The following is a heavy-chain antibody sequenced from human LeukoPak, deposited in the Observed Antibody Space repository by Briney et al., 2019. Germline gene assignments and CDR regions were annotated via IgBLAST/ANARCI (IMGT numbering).Heavy chain of an antibody. V-gene: IGHV3-11*01. CDR3: AKDRVGATGDYYGMDV. J-gene: IGHJ6*02. D-gene: IGHD1-26*01. Sequence: GGSLRLSCAASGFTFSDSYMSWTRQAPGRGLEWVSYISGSGNTIYYADSVKGRFTISRDNAKNSLYLQMNSLRTEDTALYYCAKDRVGATGDYYGMDVWGQGTTVTVSS. CDR1: GFTFSDSY. CDR2: ISGSGNTI.